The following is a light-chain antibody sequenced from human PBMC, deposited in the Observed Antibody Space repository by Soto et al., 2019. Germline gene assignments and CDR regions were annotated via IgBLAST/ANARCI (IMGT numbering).Light chain of an antibody. CDR2: GAS. V-gene: IGKV3-15*01. Sequence: EIVMTQSPATLSVSAGERATLSCRASQSISTNLAWYQQKPGQPTRLLIYGASTRANGIPARFSGSGSGTEFTLTISSLQSEDFALYYCQQYNNWHPWTFGQGTKVDIK. CDR1: QSISTN. CDR3: QQYNNWHPWT. J-gene: IGKJ1*01.